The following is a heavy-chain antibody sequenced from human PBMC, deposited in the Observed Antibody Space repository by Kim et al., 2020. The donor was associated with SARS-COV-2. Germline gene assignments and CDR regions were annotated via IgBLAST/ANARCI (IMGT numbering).Heavy chain of an antibody. CDR3: AKSPDYYDSSGLFQH. CDR1: GFTFSSYA. V-gene: IGHV3-23*01. J-gene: IGHJ1*01. D-gene: IGHD3-22*01. CDR2: ISGSGGST. Sequence: GGSLRLSCAASGFTFSSYAMSWVRQAPGKGLEWVSAISGSGGSTYYADSVKGRFTISRDNSKNTLYLQMNSLRAEDTAVYYCAKSPDYYDSSGLFQHWGQGTLVTVSS.